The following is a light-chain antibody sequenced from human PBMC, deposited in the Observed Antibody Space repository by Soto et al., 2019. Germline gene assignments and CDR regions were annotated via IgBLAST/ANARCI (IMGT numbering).Light chain of an antibody. CDR2: AAS. V-gene: IGKV1-27*01. Sequence: DIQMTQSPSSLSASVGDRVTITCRASQGISNYLAWYQQKPGKVPKLLIYAASTLQSGLPSRFSGSGSGTDFTITISSLQPEDVATYYCQKYNSAPLPFGKGTRLETK. CDR3: QKYNSAPLP. J-gene: IGKJ5*01. CDR1: QGISNY.